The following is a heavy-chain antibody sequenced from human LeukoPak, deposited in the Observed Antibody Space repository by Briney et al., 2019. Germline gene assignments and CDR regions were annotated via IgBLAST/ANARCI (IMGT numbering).Heavy chain of an antibody. V-gene: IGHV3-53*05. CDR2: IYSGGST. CDR3: ARDRGRITHDAFDI. D-gene: IGHD1-14*01. CDR1: GFTVSSNY. J-gene: IGHJ3*02. Sequence: GGSLRLSCAASGFTVSSNYMSWVRQAPGKGLEWVSVIYSGGSTYYADSVKGRFTISRDNSKNTLYLQMNSLRAEDTAVYYCARDRGRITHDAFDIWGQGTMVTVSS.